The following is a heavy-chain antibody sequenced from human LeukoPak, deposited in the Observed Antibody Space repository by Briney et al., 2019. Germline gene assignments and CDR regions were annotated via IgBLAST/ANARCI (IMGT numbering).Heavy chain of an antibody. J-gene: IGHJ6*03. Sequence: GASVKVSCKASGYTFTSYDINWVRQATGQGLEWMGWMNPNSGNTGYAQEFQGRVTITRNTSISTAYMELSSLRSEDTAVYYCAXXXXXTTWYYYYYMDVWGKGTTVTVSS. V-gene: IGHV1-8*03. CDR3: AXXXXXTTWYYYYYMDV. CDR1: GYTFTSYD. D-gene: IGHD4-17*01. CDR2: MNPNSGNT.